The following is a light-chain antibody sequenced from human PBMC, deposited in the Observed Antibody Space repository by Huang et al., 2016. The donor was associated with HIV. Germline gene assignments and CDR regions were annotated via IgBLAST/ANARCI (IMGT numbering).Light chain of an antibody. CDR2: DSS. Sequence: EIVLTQSPATLSLSPGERATLSCRASQRSSFYLGWYQQKPGQAPRLLISDSSNRATGIPARFSGSGSGTDFTLTISSLEPEDFAVYYCQHRSNWPRTFGQGTKVEIK. CDR3: QHRSNWPRT. V-gene: IGKV3-11*01. CDR1: QRSSFY. J-gene: IGKJ1*01.